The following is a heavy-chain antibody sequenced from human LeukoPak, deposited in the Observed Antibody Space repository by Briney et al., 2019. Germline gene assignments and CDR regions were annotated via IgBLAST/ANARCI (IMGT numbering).Heavy chain of an antibody. Sequence: GGSLRLSCAASGFTFSSYGMSWVRQAPGKGLEWVSAISGSGGSTYYADSVKGRFTISRDNSKNTLYLQMNSLRAEDTAVYYCAKFVVVTAIPYYFDYWGQGTLVTVSS. CDR1: GFTFSSYG. V-gene: IGHV3-23*01. D-gene: IGHD2-21*02. J-gene: IGHJ4*02. CDR3: AKFVVVTAIPYYFDY. CDR2: ISGSGGST.